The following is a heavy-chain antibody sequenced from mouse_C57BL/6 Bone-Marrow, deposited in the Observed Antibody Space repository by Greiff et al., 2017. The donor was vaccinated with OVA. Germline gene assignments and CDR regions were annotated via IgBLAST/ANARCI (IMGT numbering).Heavy chain of an antibody. CDR2: ISPYNGGT. V-gene: IGHV1-19*01. CDR3: ARGGGWYFDV. CDR1: GYTFTDYY. Sequence: EVQLQQSGPVLVKPGASVKMSCKASGYTFTDYYMNWVKQSHGKSLEWIGVISPYNGGTSSNQKFKGKATLTVDKSSSTAYRELNSLTSEDSAGNYCARGGGWYFDVWGTGTTVTVSS. J-gene: IGHJ1*03.